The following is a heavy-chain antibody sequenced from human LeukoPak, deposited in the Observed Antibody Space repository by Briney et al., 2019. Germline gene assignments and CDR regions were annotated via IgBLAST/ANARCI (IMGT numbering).Heavy chain of an antibody. D-gene: IGHD3-10*01. Sequence: KASEPLSLTCALYVQPYCGYYGRGLRQPPGKGLVWIGGINHSGSTNYNPSLKSRVTISVDTSKNQFSLKLSSVTAADTAVYYCAATMVRGVIPTYFDYWGQGTLVTVSS. V-gene: IGHV4-34*01. J-gene: IGHJ4*02. CDR1: VQPYCGYY. CDR3: AATMVRGVIPTYFDY. CDR2: INHSGST.